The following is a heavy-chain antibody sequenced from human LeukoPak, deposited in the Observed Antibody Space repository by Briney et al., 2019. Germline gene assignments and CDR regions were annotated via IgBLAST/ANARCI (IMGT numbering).Heavy chain of an antibody. V-gene: IGHV3-21*01. CDR3: ARDNKPTWIQLWLPFDY. Sequence: GGSLRLSCAASGFTFSSYSMNWARQAPGKGLEWVSSISSSSSYIYYADSVKGRFTISRDNAKNSLYLQMNSLRAEDTAVYYCARDNKPTWIQLWLPFDYWGQGTLVTVSS. D-gene: IGHD5-18*01. CDR2: ISSSSSYI. J-gene: IGHJ4*02. CDR1: GFTFSSYS.